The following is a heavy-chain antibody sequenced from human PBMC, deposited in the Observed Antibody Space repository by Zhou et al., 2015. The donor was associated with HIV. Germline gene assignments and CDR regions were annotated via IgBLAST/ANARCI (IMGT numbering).Heavy chain of an antibody. V-gene: IGHV1-69*06. J-gene: IGHJ2*01. D-gene: IGHD6-6*01. Sequence: QVQLVQSGPEMKRPGSAVKVSCKSSGGVFSGYTITWVRQAPGQGLEWMGGIIPILGTVKYAQKFQGRVTIIADRSTSTAYMDLHSLTSDDTAVYYCARERGGATRPGWRYFDLWGRGTLVSVSS. CDR1: GGVFSGYT. CDR2: IIPILGTV. CDR3: ARERGGATRPGWRYFDL.